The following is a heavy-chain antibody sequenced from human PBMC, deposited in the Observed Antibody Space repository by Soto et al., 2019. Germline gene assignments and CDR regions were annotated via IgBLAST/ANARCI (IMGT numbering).Heavy chain of an antibody. CDR2: ISGSGGST. D-gene: IGHD3-3*01. CDR3: AKVKSDYDFWSGYPHWFDP. CDR1: GFTFSSYA. J-gene: IGHJ5*02. V-gene: IGHV3-23*01. Sequence: PGGSLRLSCAASGFTFSSYAMSWVRQAPGKGLEWVSAISGSGGSTYYADSVKGRFTISRDNSKNTLYLQMNSLRAEDTAVYYCAKVKSDYDFWSGYPHWFDPWGQGTLVTVSS.